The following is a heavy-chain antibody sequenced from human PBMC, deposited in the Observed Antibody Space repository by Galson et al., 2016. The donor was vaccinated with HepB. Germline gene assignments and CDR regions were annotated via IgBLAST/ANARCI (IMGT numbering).Heavy chain of an antibody. V-gene: IGHV3-23*01. CDR3: AKIGTPGLWYFDL. CDR2: ISRSGDLT. CDR1: GFTVSHKY. D-gene: IGHD1/OR15-1a*01. J-gene: IGHJ2*01. Sequence: SLRLSCAASGFTVSHKYMSWVRQAPGKGLEWVSSISRSGDLTYYAESVKGRFTVSRDNTQNTLFLQMNSLRAEDTAVYFCAKIGTPGLWYFDLWGRGTLVTVSS.